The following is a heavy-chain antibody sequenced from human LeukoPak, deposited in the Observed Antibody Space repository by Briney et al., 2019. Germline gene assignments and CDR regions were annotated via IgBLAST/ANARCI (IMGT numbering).Heavy chain of an antibody. CDR1: GYTFTGYY. V-gene: IGHV1-2*02. J-gene: IGHJ6*03. CDR2: INPNSGGT. CDR3: AREGGSGWLLLAAIDGYMDV. Sequence: ASVKVSCKASGYTFTGYYMHWVRQAPGQGLEGMGWINPNSGGTNYAQKFQGRVTMTRDTSISTAYMELSRLRSDDTAVYYCAREGGSGWLLLAAIDGYMDVWGKGTTVTVSS. D-gene: IGHD3-22*01.